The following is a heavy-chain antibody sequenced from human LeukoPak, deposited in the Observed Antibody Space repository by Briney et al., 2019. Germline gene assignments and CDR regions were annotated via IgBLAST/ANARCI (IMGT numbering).Heavy chain of an antibody. V-gene: IGHV1-8*01. CDR1: GYTFTSYD. CDR2: MNPNSGNT. Sequence: DSVKVSCKASGYTFTSYDINWVRQATGQGLKWLGWMNPNSGNTGYAQKFQGRVTMTRNTSISTAHMELSSLRSEGTAVRYCARGYTGYDTLTPKRTYYFDYWGQGTLVTVSS. D-gene: IGHD3-9*01. J-gene: IGHJ4*02. CDR3: ARGYTGYDTLTPKRTYYFDY.